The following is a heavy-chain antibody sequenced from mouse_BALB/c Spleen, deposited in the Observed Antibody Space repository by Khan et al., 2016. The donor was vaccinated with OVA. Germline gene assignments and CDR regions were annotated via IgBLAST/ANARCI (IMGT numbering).Heavy chain of an antibody. CDR1: GFSLTNYG. J-gene: IGHJ2*01. CDR2: IWAGGST. CDR3: DRNREPDYFDY. V-gene: IGHV2-9*02. Sequence: VQLQESGPGLVAPSQSLSITCTVSGFSLTNYGVHWVRQPPGKGLEWLGVIWAGGSTNYNSALMSRLSISKDNSKSQVFLKMNSQQTDDTAMYFCDRNREPDYFDYWGQGTTLTVSS.